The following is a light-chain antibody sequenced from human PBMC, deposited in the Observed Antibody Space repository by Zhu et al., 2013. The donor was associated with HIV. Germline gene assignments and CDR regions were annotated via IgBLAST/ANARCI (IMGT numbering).Light chain of an antibody. Sequence: DIQMTQSPSSLSASVGDSVTITCRASQDIRKYLNWYQQKPGKAPKLLMCEASTLQTGVPSRFSGSGSGTVFSLAISRLEPEDFATYYCQQSYSTPTFGQGTRLEFK. J-gene: IGKJ5*01. CDR3: QQSYSTPT. CDR1: QDIRKY. V-gene: IGKV1-39*01. CDR2: EAS.